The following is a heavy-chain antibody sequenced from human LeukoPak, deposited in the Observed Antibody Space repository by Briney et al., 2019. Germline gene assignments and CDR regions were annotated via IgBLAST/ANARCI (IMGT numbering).Heavy chain of an antibody. CDR2: IIPIFGTA. J-gene: IGHJ3*02. Sequence: ASVKVSCKASGGTFSSYAISWVRQAPGQGLEWVGRIIPIFGTANYAQTFQGRVTITTDESTSTAYMELSSLRSEDTAVYYCARDAIAAVYDAFDIWGQGTMVTVSS. CDR1: GGTFSSYA. D-gene: IGHD6-13*01. CDR3: ARDAIAAVYDAFDI. V-gene: IGHV1-69*05.